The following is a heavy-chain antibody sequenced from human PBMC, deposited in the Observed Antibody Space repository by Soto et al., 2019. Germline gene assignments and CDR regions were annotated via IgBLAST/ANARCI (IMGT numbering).Heavy chain of an antibody. V-gene: IGHV4-31*11. CDR3: AKFLPSWYVDT. CDR1: GACTSIGGNC. J-gene: IGHJ4*02. D-gene: IGHD2-2*01. CDR2: IYYNGNT. Sequence: SETLALACALCGACTSIGGNCGSWIRQHPGKGLEWIGYIYYNGNTYYNPSLKSRVSISADTSKNQFSLKLNSVTAADTAVYYCAKFLPSWYVDTWAQATLVTLSS.